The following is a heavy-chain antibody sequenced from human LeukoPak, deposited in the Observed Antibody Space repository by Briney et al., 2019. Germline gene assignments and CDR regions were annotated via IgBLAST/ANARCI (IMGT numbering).Heavy chain of an antibody. CDR1: GGSISSSSYY. Sequence: SETLSLTCTVSGGSISSSSYYWGWIRQPPGKGLEWIGSIYYSGSTYYNPSLKSRVTTSVDTSKNQFSLKLSSVTAADTAVYYCARLSLTYYYDSSGYMFDYWGQGTLVTVSS. CDR2: IYYSGST. J-gene: IGHJ4*02. D-gene: IGHD3-22*01. CDR3: ARLSLTYYYDSSGYMFDY. V-gene: IGHV4-39*01.